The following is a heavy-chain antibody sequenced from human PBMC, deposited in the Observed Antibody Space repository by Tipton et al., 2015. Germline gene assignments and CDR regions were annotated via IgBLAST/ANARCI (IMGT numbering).Heavy chain of an antibody. D-gene: IGHD2-21*01. CDR3: ARQGTVVVIGMSHYYYYGMDV. CDR1: GASLSNYY. CDR2: IYSSGST. Sequence: TLSLTCTVSGASLSNYYWNWIRQPPGKGLEWIGYIYSSGSTNYAPSLESRITISLNTSKNQFSLKLSSVTAADTAVYYCARQGTVVVIGMSHYYYYGMDVWGQGTTVTVS. V-gene: IGHV4-59*08. J-gene: IGHJ6*02.